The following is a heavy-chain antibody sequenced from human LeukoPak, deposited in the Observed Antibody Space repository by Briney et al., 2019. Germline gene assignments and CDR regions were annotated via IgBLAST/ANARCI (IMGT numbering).Heavy chain of an antibody. J-gene: IGHJ4*02. CDR1: GGSISSSSYY. Sequence: SETLSLTCTVSGGSISSSSYYWGWIRQPPGKGLEWIGSIYYSGSTYYNPSLKSRVTISVDTSKNQFSLKLSSVTAADTAVYYCARVSRAIAAASPGYFDYWGQGTLVTVSS. V-gene: IGHV4-39*07. CDR3: ARVSRAIAAASPGYFDY. CDR2: IYYSGST. D-gene: IGHD6-13*01.